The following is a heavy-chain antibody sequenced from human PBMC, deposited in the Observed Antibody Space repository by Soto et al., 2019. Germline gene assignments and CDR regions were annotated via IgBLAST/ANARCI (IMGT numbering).Heavy chain of an antibody. CDR1: GYTFTSYG. D-gene: IGHD3-3*01. J-gene: IGHJ6*02. Sequence: QVQLVQSGAEVKKPGASVKVSCKASGYTFTSYGISWVRQAPGQGLEWMGWISAYNGNTKYAQKLQGRVTMTTDTSTSTAEVELRSLRSEDTAVYDGARECRSTIFGVVIMLDYYGRDVWGQGTTVT. CDR3: ARECRSTIFGVVIMLDYYGRDV. V-gene: IGHV1-18*01. CDR2: ISAYNGNT.